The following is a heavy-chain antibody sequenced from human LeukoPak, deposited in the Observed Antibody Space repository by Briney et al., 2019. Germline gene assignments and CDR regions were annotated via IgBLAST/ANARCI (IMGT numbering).Heavy chain of an antibody. D-gene: IGHD4-17*01. CDR1: GFTFSSYA. J-gene: IGHJ4*02. V-gene: IGHV3-72*01. Sequence: GRSLRLSCAASGFTFSSYAMHWVRQAPGKGLEWVGRTRNKANSYTTEYAASVKGRFTISRDDSKNSLYLQMNSLKTEDTAVYYCARGRVTTLYYFDYWGQGTLVTVSS. CDR2: TRNKANSYTT. CDR3: ARGRVTTLYYFDY.